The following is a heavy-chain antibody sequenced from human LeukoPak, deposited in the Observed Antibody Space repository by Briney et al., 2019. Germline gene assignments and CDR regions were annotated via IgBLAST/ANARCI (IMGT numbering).Heavy chain of an antibody. CDR3: ARHQGGIENRAFDY. D-gene: IGHD3-16*01. CDR1: GGSFNGYY. J-gene: IGHJ4*02. Sequence: SETLSLTCAVYGGSFNGYYWSWIRQPPGKGLEWIGEINHSGSTNYNPSLKSRVTISVDMSKNQFSLKLSSVTAADTAVYYCARHQGGIENRAFDYWGQGTLVTVSS. CDR2: INHSGST. V-gene: IGHV4-34*01.